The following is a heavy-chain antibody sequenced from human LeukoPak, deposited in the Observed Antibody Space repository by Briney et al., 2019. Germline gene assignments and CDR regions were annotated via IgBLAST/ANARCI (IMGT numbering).Heavy chain of an antibody. J-gene: IGHJ4*02. CDR2: IYYSGST. Sequence: PSETLSLTCTVSGGSISSGGSYWSWIRQHPGKGLEWLGYIYYSGSTYYNPSLKSRVTISVDTSKNQFSLKLSSVTAADTAVYYCARVPITMVRGVLDYWGQGTLVTVSS. D-gene: IGHD3-10*01. CDR3: ARVPITMVRGVLDY. CDR1: GGSISSGGSY. V-gene: IGHV4-31*03.